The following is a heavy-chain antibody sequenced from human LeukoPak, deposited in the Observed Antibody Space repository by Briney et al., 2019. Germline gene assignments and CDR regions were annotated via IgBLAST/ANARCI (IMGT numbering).Heavy chain of an antibody. CDR1: GGSISGYY. J-gene: IGHJ4*02. D-gene: IGHD6-6*01. V-gene: IGHV4-59*01. Sequence: SETLSLTCTVSGGSISGYYWSWIRQPPGKGLEWIGYIYSSGTTNYNPSLKSQITISLDTSKNQFSLKLSSVTAADTAVYYCARAPQYSSSYNDYWGQGTLVTVSS. CDR2: IYSSGTT. CDR3: ARAPQYSSSYNDY.